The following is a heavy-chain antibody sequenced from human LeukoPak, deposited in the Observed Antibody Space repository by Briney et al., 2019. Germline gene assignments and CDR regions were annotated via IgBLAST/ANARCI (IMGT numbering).Heavy chain of an antibody. D-gene: IGHD6-13*01. CDR2: ISSSSSYI. CDR3: ARDGRYSIYYGMDV. J-gene: IGHJ6*02. V-gene: IGHV3-21*01. CDR1: GLTFSNYW. Sequence: GGSLRLSCAASGLTFSNYWMHWVRQAPGKGLEWVSPISSSSSYIYYADSVKGRFTISRDNAKNSLYLQMNSLRAEDTAVYYCARDGRYSIYYGMDVWGQGTTVTVSS.